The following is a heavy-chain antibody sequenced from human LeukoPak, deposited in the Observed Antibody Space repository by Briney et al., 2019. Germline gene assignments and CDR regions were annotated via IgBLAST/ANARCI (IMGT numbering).Heavy chain of an antibody. J-gene: IGHJ6*02. CDR3: ARQDTLTHYYVMDV. CDR2: IHYNGNT. V-gene: IGHV4-39*01. D-gene: IGHD3-9*01. CDR1: GVSITRGTSY. Sequence: AETLSLTCAVSGVSITRGTSYWGWVRQSPGTGLEWIATIHYNGNTYNNPSLKSRVTISVDTSKNQFSLNLSSVTAADTAVYYCARQDTLTHYYVMDVWGQGTTVTV.